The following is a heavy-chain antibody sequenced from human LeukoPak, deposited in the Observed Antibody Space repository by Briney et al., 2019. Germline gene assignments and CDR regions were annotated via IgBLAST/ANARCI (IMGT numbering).Heavy chain of an antibody. CDR1: GFTLSHYW. D-gene: IGHD4-17*01. CDR3: ARHGDFCFDN. CDR2: INPDGSEK. Sequence: GGSLRLSCVVSGFTLSHYWMNWVRQAPGKGLEYVAYINPDGSEKNCVDSVKGRFSISRDNAQNTLFLQMNSLRAEDTALYYCARHGDFCFDNWGQGTPVTVS. V-gene: IGHV3-7*03. J-gene: IGHJ4*02.